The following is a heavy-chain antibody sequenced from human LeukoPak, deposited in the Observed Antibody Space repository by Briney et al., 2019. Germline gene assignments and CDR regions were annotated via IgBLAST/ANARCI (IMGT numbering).Heavy chain of an antibody. CDR2: IYYSGST. V-gene: IGHV4-39*07. CDR3: ARAPGGYAYFDY. CDR1: GGSISSSSYY. Sequence: SETLSLTCTVSGGSISSSSYYWGWIRQPPGKGLEWIGSIYYSGSTYYNPSLKSRVTISVDTSKNQFSLKLSSVTAADTAVYYCARAPGGYAYFDYWGQGTLVTVSS. D-gene: IGHD5-12*01. J-gene: IGHJ4*02.